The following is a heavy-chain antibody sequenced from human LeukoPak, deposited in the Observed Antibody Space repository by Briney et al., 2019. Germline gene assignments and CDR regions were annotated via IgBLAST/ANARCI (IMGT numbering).Heavy chain of an antibody. CDR1: GYTFPSYV. V-gene: IGHV1-8*01. D-gene: IGHD6-19*01. J-gene: IGHJ4*02. CDR2: MNPNSGNT. Sequence: ASVKVSCKASGYTFPSYVINWVGQATGQGLEWMGWMNPNSGNTGYAQKFQGRVTMTRNTSISTAYMELSSLRSEDTAVYYCARGYELRQWLTHFDYWGQGTLVTVSS. CDR3: ARGYELRQWLTHFDY.